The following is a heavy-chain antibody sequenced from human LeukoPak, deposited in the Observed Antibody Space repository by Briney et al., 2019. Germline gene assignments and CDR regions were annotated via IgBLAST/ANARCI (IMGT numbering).Heavy chain of an antibody. J-gene: IGHJ4*02. CDR1: GGSISSYY. CDR2: IYYSGST. D-gene: IGHD4/OR15-4a*01. V-gene: IGHV4-59*01. CDR3: ASILYGANGFDY. Sequence: SETLSLTCTVSGGSISSYYWSWIRQPPGKGLEYIAYIYYSGSTNYNPSLNSRVTTSVDTSKNQFSLKLSSGTAADTAVYYCASILYGANGFDYWGQGTLVTVSS.